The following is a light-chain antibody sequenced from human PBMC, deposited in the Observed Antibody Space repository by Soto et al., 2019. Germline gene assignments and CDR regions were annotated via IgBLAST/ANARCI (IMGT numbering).Light chain of an antibody. CDR1: QSISRS. CDR2: DAS. J-gene: IGKJ1*01. V-gene: IGKV1-5*01. CDR3: QQDNSWWT. Sequence: DIQMTQSPSTLSASVGDRVTITCRASQSISRSLAWYQQKPGKAPKLLIYDASSLERGVPSRFSGSGSGAEFTLTISSLQPDDFGTYYCQQDNSWWTFGQATKVDIK.